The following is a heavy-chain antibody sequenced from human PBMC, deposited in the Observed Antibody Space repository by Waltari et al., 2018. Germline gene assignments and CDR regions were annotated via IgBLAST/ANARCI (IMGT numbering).Heavy chain of an antibody. V-gene: IGHV3-48*03. CDR1: GFTFSSYE. CDR3: ARAWGYDFDY. D-gene: IGHD5-12*01. CDR2: ISSSGSTI. J-gene: IGHJ4*02. Sequence: EVQLVESGGGLVQPGGSLRLACSASGFTFSSYEMHWVRQAPGKGLEWVSYISSSGSTIYYADSVKGRFTISRDNAKNSLYLQMNSLRAEDTAVYYCARAWGYDFDYWGQGTLVTVSS.